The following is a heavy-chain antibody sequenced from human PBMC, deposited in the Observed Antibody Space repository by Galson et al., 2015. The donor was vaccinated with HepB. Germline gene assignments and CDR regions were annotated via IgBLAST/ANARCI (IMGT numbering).Heavy chain of an antibody. J-gene: IGHJ4*02. D-gene: IGHD3-22*01. V-gene: IGHV3-30-3*01. CDR2: ISYDGSNK. Sequence: SLRLSCAASGFTFSSYAMHWVRQAPGKGLEWVAVISYDGSNKYYADSVKGRFTISRDNSKNTLYLQMNSLRAEDTAVYYCAAYYYDSSLARYWGRGTLVTVSS. CDR3: AAYYYDSSLARY. CDR1: GFTFSSYA.